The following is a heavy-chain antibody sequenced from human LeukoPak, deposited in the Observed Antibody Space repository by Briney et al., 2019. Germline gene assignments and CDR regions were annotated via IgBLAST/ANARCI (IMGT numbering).Heavy chain of an antibody. D-gene: IGHD2-15*01. Sequence: SETLSLTCAVYGGSFSGYYWSWIRQPPGKGLEWIGEINHSGSTNYNPSLKSRVTISVDTSKNQFSLKLSSVTAADTAVYYCARARYCSGGSCYFDYWGQGTLVTVSS. J-gene: IGHJ4*02. V-gene: IGHV4-34*01. CDR1: GGSFSGYY. CDR2: INHSGST. CDR3: ARARYCSGGSCYFDY.